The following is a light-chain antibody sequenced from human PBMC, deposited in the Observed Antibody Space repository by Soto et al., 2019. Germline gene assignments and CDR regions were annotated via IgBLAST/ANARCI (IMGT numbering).Light chain of an antibody. J-gene: IGKJ1*01. V-gene: IGKV3-15*01. Sequence: EIVMTQSPATLSVSPGERATLSCRASQSVSSNLAWYQQKPGQAPRLLIYGASTRATGIPARFSGSGSGTEFTLTISSLKSEDFEVYYYQQYNNWPRTFGQRTKVEIK. CDR1: QSVSSN. CDR2: GAS. CDR3: QQYNNWPRT.